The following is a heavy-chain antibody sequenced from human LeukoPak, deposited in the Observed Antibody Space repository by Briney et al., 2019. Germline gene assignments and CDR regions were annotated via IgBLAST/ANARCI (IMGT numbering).Heavy chain of an antibody. Sequence: PSETLSLTCTVSGGSISSSSYYWGWIRQPPGKGLEWIGYIYYSGSTNYNPSLKSRVTISVDTSKNQFSLKLSSVTAADTAVYYCARAKQGDCSSTSCYFGYYYYYMDVWGKGTTVTVSS. V-gene: IGHV4-61*05. CDR3: ARAKQGDCSSTSCYFGYYYYYMDV. CDR1: GGSISSSSYY. D-gene: IGHD2-2*01. CDR2: IYYSGST. J-gene: IGHJ6*03.